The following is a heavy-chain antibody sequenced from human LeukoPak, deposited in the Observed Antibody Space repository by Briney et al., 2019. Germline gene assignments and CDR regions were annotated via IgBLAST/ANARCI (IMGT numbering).Heavy chain of an antibody. CDR2: IFHTGST. CDR3: ARAPLQYSERAFDV. J-gene: IGHJ3*01. Sequence: SETLSLTCHLSGGSITKDYWNWVRQSPERGLEWIGYIFHTGSTEYNPSLKSRVSMSVDTSKSQFSLKLDSVTAADTAVYYCARAPLQYSERAFDVWGQGTTVTVSS. D-gene: IGHD3-9*01. V-gene: IGHV4-59*08. CDR1: GGSITKDY.